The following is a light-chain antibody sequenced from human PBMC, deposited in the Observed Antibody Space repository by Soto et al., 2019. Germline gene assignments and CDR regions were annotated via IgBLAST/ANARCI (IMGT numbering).Light chain of an antibody. J-gene: IGKJ1*01. Sequence: DIVMTQSPDSLAVSLGERATINCKSSQSVLYSSNNKNYLAWYQQKPGQPPKLLIYWASTRESGLPDRFSGSGSGADFTRTISSLQAEDVEFYYCQEYYSTPWTVGQRTKVDIK. CDR3: QEYYSTPWT. CDR2: WAS. CDR1: QSVLYSSNNKNY. V-gene: IGKV4-1*01.